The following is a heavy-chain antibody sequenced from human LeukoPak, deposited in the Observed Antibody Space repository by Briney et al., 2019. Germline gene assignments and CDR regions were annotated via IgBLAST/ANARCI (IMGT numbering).Heavy chain of an antibody. V-gene: IGHV3-21*01. CDR2: IDACGSYI. J-gene: IGHJ3*02. CDR1: GFAFSGDN. D-gene: IGHD5-12*01. CDR3: ARDQAIDIRAYDI. Sequence: GGSLRLSCAASGFAFSGDNMNWVRQAPGKGLEWVSFIDACGSYIRYADSVKGRFTISRDNAKNSLFLQMNSLRAEDTAMYFCARDQAIDIRAYDIWGQGTMVTVSS.